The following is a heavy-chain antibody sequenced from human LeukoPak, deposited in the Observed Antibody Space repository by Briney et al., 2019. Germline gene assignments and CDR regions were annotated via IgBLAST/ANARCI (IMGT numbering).Heavy chain of an antibody. J-gene: IGHJ4*02. D-gene: IGHD2-2*01. CDR2: IRYDGSNK. CDR1: GFTFSSYG. V-gene: IGHV3-30*02. CDR3: AKERSPNIVVVPAVLR. Sequence: QSGGSLRLSCAASGFTFSSYGMHWVRQAPGKGLEWVAFIRYDGSNKYYADSVKGRFTISRDNSKNTLYLQMNSLRAEDTAVYYCAKERSPNIVVVPAVLRWGQGTLVTVSS.